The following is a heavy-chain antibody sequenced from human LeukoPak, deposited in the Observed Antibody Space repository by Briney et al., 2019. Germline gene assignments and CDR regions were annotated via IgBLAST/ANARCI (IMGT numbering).Heavy chain of an antibody. CDR1: GDCVSSNSAA. Sequence: SQTLSLTCAISGDCVSSNSAAWNWIRQSPSRGLEWLGRTYYRSKWYNDYAVSVKSRITINPDTSKNQFSLQLNSVTPEDTAVYYCAKGVKQIVVATAQHYLDYWGQGTLVTVSS. J-gene: IGHJ4*02. V-gene: IGHV6-1*01. D-gene: IGHD2-21*02. CDR2: TYYRSKWYN. CDR3: AKGVKQIVVATAQHYLDY.